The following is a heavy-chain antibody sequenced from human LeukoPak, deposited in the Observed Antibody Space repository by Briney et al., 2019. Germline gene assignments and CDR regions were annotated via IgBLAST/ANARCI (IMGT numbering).Heavy chain of an antibody. V-gene: IGHV1-18*01. CDR2: ISGYNGNT. Sequence: ASVKVSCKASGYTFTNYGITWVRQAPGQGLEWMGCISGYNGNTNYAQNFQGRVTMTTDTSTSTAYMELRSLRSDDTAVYYCASGGATVTTHFDYWGLGTLVTVSS. CDR3: ASGGATVTTHFDY. J-gene: IGHJ4*02. D-gene: IGHD4-17*01. CDR1: GYTFTNYG.